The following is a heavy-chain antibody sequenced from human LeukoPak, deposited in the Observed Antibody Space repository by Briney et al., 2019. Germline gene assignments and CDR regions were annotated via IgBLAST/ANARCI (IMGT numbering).Heavy chain of an antibody. J-gene: IGHJ4*02. D-gene: IGHD5-12*01. CDR1: GYSFTSYW. Sequence: GESLKISCKGSGYSFTSYWIAWVRQMPGKGLEWMGIIYPGDSDTRYSPSFQGQVTISADESISTAYLQWSSLKASDTAMYYCARQYLSGYDIIDYWGQGTLVTVSS. CDR2: IYPGDSDT. CDR3: ARQYLSGYDIIDY. V-gene: IGHV5-51*01.